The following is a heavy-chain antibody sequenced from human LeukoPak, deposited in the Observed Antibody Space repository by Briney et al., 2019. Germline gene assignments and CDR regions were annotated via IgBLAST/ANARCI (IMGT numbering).Heavy chain of an antibody. CDR3: ASGPAAVYYYGMDV. CDR2: IYYSGST. CDR1: GGSISSYY. V-gene: IGHV4-59*01. Sequence: SETLSLTCTVSGGSISSYYWSWIRQPPGEGLEWIGYIYYSGSTNYNPSLKSRVTISVDTSKNQFSLKLSSVTAADTAVYYCASGPAAVYYYGMDVWGQGTTVTVSS. J-gene: IGHJ6*02. D-gene: IGHD2-2*01.